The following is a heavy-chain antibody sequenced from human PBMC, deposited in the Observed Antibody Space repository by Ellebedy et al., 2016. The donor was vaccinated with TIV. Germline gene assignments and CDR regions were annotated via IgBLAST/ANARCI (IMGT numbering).Heavy chain of an antibody. CDR2: IHYSEGA. V-gene: IGHV4-61*01. D-gene: IGHD3-10*01. Sequence: MPSETLSLTCTVSGGSVSSANYYWTWFRQPPGKGLEWIGYIHYSEGANYNPSLKSRVIISLDTSENQFSLNLNSVAAADTAVYYCARLHRLWFGGEAFGTFDIWGQGTMVTVSS. CDR1: GGSVSSANYY. J-gene: IGHJ3*02. CDR3: ARLHRLWFGGEAFGTFDI.